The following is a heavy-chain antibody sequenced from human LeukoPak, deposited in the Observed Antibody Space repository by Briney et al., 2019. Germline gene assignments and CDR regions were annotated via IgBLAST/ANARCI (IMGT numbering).Heavy chain of an antibody. CDR3: ARDPGRQYSSIADV. CDR1: GFSFSSYW. Sequence: GGSLRLSCAASGFSFSSYWMNWVRRAPGKGLEWLANIKEDESKKYYVDSVKGRFTISRDNAKNSLYLQMDSLRAEDTAVYYCARDPGRQYSSIADVWGQGTTVTVSS. CDR2: IKEDESKK. D-gene: IGHD6-19*01. V-gene: IGHV3-7*03. J-gene: IGHJ6*02.